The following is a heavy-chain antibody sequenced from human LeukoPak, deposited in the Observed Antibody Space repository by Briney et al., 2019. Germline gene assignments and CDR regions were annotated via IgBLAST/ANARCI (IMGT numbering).Heavy chain of an antibody. J-gene: IGHJ4*02. D-gene: IGHD3-9*01. CDR1: GFTFRTYW. Sequence: GGSLRLSCAASGFTFRTYWMSWVRQAPVKGLEWVANIKQDGREKYYLDSVKGRFTISRDNAKDSLYLQMNSLRVEDTAVYYCARDSDDSYDKIDFWGQGTLVTVSS. V-gene: IGHV3-7*01. CDR2: IKQDGREK. CDR3: ARDSDDSYDKIDF.